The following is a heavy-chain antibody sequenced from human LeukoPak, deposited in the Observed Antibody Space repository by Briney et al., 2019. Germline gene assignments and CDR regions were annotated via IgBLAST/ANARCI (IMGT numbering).Heavy chain of an antibody. CDR2: IHYSGST. V-gene: IGHV4-59*01. D-gene: IGHD3-22*01. Sequence: SETLSLTCTVSGGSISTYYWSWIRQPPGKGLEWIGYIHYSGSTNYNPSLKSRVTISVDTSKNQFSLKLSSLTAADTAVYYCARGYFDNSGYSAPFHYWGQGTLVTVSS. J-gene: IGHJ4*02. CDR1: GGSISTYY. CDR3: ARGYFDNSGYSAPFHY.